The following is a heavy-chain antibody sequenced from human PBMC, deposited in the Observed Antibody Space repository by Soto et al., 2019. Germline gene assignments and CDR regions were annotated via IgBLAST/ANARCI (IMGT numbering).Heavy chain of an antibody. V-gene: IGHV1-8*01. CDR1: GYSFTNND. Sequence: GASVKVSCKASGYSFTNNDVSWVRQATGQGLEWMGWMNPGSGDTGYAQKFQGRVTMTRDISIATAYMELSSLRSDDTAIYYCARMETFGSLNWFDPWGQGTMVRVSS. D-gene: IGHD3-16*01. J-gene: IGHJ5*02. CDR3: ARMETFGSLNWFDP. CDR2: MNPGSGDT.